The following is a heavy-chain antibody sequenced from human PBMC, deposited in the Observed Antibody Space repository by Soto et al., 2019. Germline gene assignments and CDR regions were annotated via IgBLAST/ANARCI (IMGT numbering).Heavy chain of an antibody. CDR3: ARTTEPGGIKFDP. D-gene: IGHD3-16*01. CDR2: INHSGST. Sequence: PSETLSLTCAVYGGSFSGYYWSWIRQPPGKGLEWIGEINHSGSTNYNPSLKSRVTISVDTSKNQFSLKLSSVTAADTAVYYCARTTEPGGIKFDPWGQGTLVTVSS. CDR1: GGSFSGYY. V-gene: IGHV4-34*01. J-gene: IGHJ5*02.